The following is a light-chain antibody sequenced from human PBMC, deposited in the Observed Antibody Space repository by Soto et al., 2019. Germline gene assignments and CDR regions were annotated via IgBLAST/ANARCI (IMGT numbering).Light chain of an antibody. CDR1: QSVSSSY. Sequence: EIVLTQSPGTLSLSPGERATLSCRASQSVSSSYLAWYQQKPGQAPRLLIYGASSRATGIPDRFSGSGSGEDFPLTISRLEPEDFAVYYCQQYGSSPTFGQGTKVEIK. CDR3: QQYGSSPT. J-gene: IGKJ1*01. CDR2: GAS. V-gene: IGKV3-20*01.